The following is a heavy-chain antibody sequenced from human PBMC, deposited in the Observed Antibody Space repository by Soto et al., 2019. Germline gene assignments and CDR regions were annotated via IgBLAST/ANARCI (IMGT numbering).Heavy chain of an antibody. CDR3: AKDVRSGSGWYLDGTDV. V-gene: IGHV3-23*01. Sequence: EVQLLESGGGLVQPGGSLRLSCAASGFTFSSYAMSWVRQAPGKGLEWVSAISGSGGSTYYADSVKGRFTISRDNSKNTLYLQMNSLRAEDTAVYYCAKDVRSGSGWYLDGTDVWGQGTTVTVSS. CDR2: ISGSGGST. J-gene: IGHJ6*02. CDR1: GFTFSSYA. D-gene: IGHD6-19*01.